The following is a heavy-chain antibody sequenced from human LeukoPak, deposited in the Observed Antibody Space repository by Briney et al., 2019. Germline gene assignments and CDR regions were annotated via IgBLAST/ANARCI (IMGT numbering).Heavy chain of an antibody. CDR2: ISSSGSYI. D-gene: IGHD6-13*01. CDR1: GFTFSIYS. Sequence: GGSLRVSCAASGFTFSIYSMDWVRQAPGKGLEWVSSISSSGSYIYYADSLKGRFTISRDNAKNSLYLQMNSLRAEDTAVYYCAREDASSWDYWGQGILVTVSS. CDR3: AREDASSWDY. V-gene: IGHV3-21*01. J-gene: IGHJ4*02.